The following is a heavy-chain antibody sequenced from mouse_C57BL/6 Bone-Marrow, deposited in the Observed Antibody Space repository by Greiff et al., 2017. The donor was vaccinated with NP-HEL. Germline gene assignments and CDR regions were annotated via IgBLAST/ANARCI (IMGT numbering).Heavy chain of an antibody. V-gene: IGHV1-18*01. CDR2: INPNNGGT. J-gene: IGHJ1*03. CDR1: GYTFTDYN. D-gene: IGHD2-4*01. CDR3: AREDDYGGYFDV. Sequence: EVQGVESGPELVKPGASVKIPRKASGYTFTDYNMDWVKQSHGKSPEWIGDINPNNGGTIYNQKFKGKATLTGDKSSSTAYMERRSLTSEDTAVYYCAREDDYGGYFDVWGTGTTVTVSS.